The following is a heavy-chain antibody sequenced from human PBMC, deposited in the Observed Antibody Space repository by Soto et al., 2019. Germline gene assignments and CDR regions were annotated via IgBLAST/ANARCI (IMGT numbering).Heavy chain of an antibody. Sequence: SETLSLTCTVSGGSISSYYWSWIRQPPGKGLEWIGYIYYSGSTNYNPSLKSRVTISVDTSKNQFSLKLSSVTAADTAVYYCARFESYSSSWYAFDIWGQGTMVTVSS. J-gene: IGHJ3*02. CDR3: ARFESYSSSWYAFDI. CDR1: GGSISSYY. D-gene: IGHD6-13*01. CDR2: IYYSGST. V-gene: IGHV4-59*08.